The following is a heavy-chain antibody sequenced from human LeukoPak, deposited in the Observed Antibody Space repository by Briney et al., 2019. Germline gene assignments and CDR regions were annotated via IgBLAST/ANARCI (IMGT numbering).Heavy chain of an antibody. CDR3: AKQPKPWIVSWQQSLDY. CDR2: TSGSGGST. CDR1: GFTFSSYA. V-gene: IGHV3-23*01. D-gene: IGHD2-15*01. J-gene: IGHJ4*02. Sequence: GGSLRLSCAASGFTFSSYAMSWVRQAPGKGLEWVSATSGSGGSTYYADSVKGRFTISRDNSKNTLYLQMNSLRAEDTAVYYCAKQPKPWIVSWQQSLDYWGQGTLVTVSS.